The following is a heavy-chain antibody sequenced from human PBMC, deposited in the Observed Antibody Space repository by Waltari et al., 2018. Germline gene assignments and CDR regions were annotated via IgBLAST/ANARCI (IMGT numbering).Heavy chain of an antibody. V-gene: IGHV3-15*02. CDR2: VKSESDAGTT. CDR3: TTGGWFNWDRYYFDY. J-gene: IGHJ4*02. CDR1: GFTFRYAW. D-gene: IGHD1-1*01. Sequence: EVHLEESGGALVKPGGSLRLPCAASGFTFRYAWMSRVRQAPGKGLEWVGHVKSESDAGTTNYAAPVKGRFTISRDDSKNKLYLQMSSLKTEDTAVYYCTTGGWFNWDRYYFDYWGRGTLVTVSS.